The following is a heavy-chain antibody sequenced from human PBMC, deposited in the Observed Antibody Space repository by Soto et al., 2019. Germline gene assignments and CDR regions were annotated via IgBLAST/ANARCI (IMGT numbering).Heavy chain of an antibody. Sequence: GXSXKVSFETPGYTXSSFGVGLVRQAPGHGLEWVGWISSYNDDKKYAKKFQGRVTITKETSTNTDYMELRSLKSDDTGVYSCARDLLRETWQTNYLYFWGQGTPGTVSS. CDR3: ARDLLRETWQTNYLYF. V-gene: IGHV1-18*01. D-gene: IGHD2-15*01. J-gene: IGHJ4*02. CDR2: ISSYNDDK. CDR1: GYTXSSFG.